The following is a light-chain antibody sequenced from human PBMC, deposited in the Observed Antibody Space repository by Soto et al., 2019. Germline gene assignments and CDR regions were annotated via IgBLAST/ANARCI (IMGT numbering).Light chain of an antibody. CDR3: QQRSNWPSIT. V-gene: IGKV3-11*01. CDR1: QSVSSY. J-gene: IGKJ5*01. CDR2: DAS. Sequence: EIVLTQSPATLSLSPGERATLSCRASQSVSSYLAWYQQKPGQAPRLLIYDASNRATGIPARFSGSGYGTDFTLTISSLEPEDFAVYSCQQRSNWPSITFGQGTRLASK.